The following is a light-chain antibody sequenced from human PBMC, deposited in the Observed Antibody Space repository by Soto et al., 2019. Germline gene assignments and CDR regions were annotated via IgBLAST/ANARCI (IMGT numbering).Light chain of an antibody. CDR1: QSISSW. Sequence: DIQMTQSPSTLSASVGDRVTITCRASQSISSWLAWYQQKPGKAPKLLIYDASSLESGVPSRFSGSGSGTEFTLTISSLQPDDFATYYCQQYNSDSMYTVGQWTKLEIK. J-gene: IGKJ2*01. CDR2: DAS. V-gene: IGKV1-5*01. CDR3: QQYNSDSMYT.